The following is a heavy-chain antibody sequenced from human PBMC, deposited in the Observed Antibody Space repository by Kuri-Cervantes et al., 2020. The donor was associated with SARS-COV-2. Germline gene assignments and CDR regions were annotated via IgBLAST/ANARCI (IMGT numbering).Heavy chain of an antibody. J-gene: IGHJ6*03. Sequence: WVRQGSGKGLEWIGYIYYSGSTYYNPSLKSRVTISVDTSKNQFSLKLSSVTAADTAVYYCARRGGSGYDQYYYYMDVWGKGTTVTVSS. V-gene: IGHV4-59*08. CDR2: IYYSGST. CDR3: ARRGGSGYDQYYYYMDV. D-gene: IGHD5-12*01.